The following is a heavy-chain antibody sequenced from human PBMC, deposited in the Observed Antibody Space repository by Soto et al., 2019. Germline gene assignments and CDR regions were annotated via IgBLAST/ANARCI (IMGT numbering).Heavy chain of an antibody. CDR2: IYYSGST. J-gene: IGHJ5*02. V-gene: IGHV4-30-4*01. Sequence: SETLSLTCTVSGGSISSGDYYWSWIRQPPGKGLEWIGYIYYSGSTYYNPSLKSRVTISVDTSKNQFSLKLSSVTAADTAVYYCAREYTGSYPNWFDPWGQGTLVTVSS. D-gene: IGHD3-10*01. CDR1: GGSISSGDYY. CDR3: AREYTGSYPNWFDP.